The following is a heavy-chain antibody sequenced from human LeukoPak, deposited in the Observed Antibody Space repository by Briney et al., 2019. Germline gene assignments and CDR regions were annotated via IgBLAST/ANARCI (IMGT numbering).Heavy chain of an antibody. V-gene: IGHV4-59*12. CDR1: GGSISSYY. CDR2: IYYSGST. Sequence: PSETLSLTCTVSGGSISSYYWSWIRQPPGKGLEWIGYIYYSGSTNYNPSLKSRVIISVDTSKNQFSLKLSSVTAADTAVYYCARTPIAAAAYFDYWGQGTLVTVSS. J-gene: IGHJ4*02. D-gene: IGHD6-13*01. CDR3: ARTPIAAAAYFDY.